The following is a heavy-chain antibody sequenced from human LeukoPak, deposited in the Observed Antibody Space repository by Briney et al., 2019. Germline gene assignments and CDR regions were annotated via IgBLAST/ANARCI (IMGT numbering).Heavy chain of an antibody. CDR3: ARRRHNFDFYDV. Sequence: SETLSLTCTVSGDSIISNIHWGDWVRLPPGKGLEWIGSTFYTGRTFYSPSLKSRVTISVDTSKNQFSLDLSSATAADTAVYYCARRRHNFDFYDVWGQGTRVTVSS. J-gene: IGHJ3*01. D-gene: IGHD3/OR15-3a*01. V-gene: IGHV4-39*01. CDR2: TFYTGRT. CDR1: GDSIISNIHW.